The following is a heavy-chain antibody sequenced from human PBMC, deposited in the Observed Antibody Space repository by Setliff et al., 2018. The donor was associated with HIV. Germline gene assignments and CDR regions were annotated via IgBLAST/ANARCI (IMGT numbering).Heavy chain of an antibody. CDR3: ARDLGYSYGDAFDI. Sequence: NPSETLSLTCTVSGGSISSSSYYWGWIRQPPGKGLEWIGSIYYSGNTYYNPSPKSRVTISVDTSKNQFSLKLTSVTAADTAMYYCARDLGYSYGDAFDIWGQGTMVTVSS. CDR2: IYYSGNT. CDR1: GGSISSSSYY. J-gene: IGHJ3*02. D-gene: IGHD5-18*01. V-gene: IGHV4-39*07.